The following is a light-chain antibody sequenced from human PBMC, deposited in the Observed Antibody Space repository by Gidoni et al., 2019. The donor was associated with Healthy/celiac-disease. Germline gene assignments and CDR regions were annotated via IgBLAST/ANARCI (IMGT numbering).Light chain of an antibody. Sequence: DIQTTQSPSSLSASVGDRVTITCRASQGIRNYLAWYQQKPGTVPKLLIYAASTLQSGVPSRFSGSGSGTDFTLTISSLQPEDVATYYCQKYNSAPPLTFXGXTKVEIK. CDR2: AAS. V-gene: IGKV1-27*01. CDR1: QGIRNY. CDR3: QKYNSAPPLT. J-gene: IGKJ4*01.